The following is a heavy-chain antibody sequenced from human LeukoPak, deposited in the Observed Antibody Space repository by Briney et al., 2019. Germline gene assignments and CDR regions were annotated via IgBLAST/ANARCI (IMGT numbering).Heavy chain of an antibody. CDR2: IEQDGSGK. CDR1: GFTFSSYW. D-gene: IGHD3-22*01. J-gene: IGHJ4*02. CDR3: AKGGYYPYYFDY. Sequence: GGSLRLSCAASGFTFSSYWMSWVRQAPGKGLEWVANIEQDGSGKYYADSVKGRFTISRDNSKNTLYLQMNSLRAEDTTVYYCAKGGYYPYYFDYWGQGTLVTVSS. V-gene: IGHV3-7*01.